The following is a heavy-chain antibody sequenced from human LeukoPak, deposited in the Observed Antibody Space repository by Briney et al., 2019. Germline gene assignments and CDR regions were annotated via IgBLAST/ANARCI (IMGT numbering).Heavy chain of an antibody. Sequence: GGSLRLSCAASGFSFSTYTMNWVRQAPGKGLEWLSYISSSSSIIYYADSVKGRFTISRDNAKNSLYLQMNNLRDEDTAVYYCVGGARMVVLTATPRGCLDAWGREPWSPSPQ. CDR3: VGGARMVVLTATPRGCLDA. CDR1: GFSFSTYT. J-gene: IGHJ5*02. CDR2: ISSSSSII. D-gene: IGHD2-21*02. V-gene: IGHV3-48*02.